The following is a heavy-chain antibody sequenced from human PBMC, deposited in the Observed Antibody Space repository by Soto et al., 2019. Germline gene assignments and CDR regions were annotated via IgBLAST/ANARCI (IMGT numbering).Heavy chain of an antibody. Sequence: GGSLRLSCAASGFTFSSYTMNWVRQAPGKGLEWVSYISSSSSSTYYADSVKGRFTISRDNSKNTLYLQMNSLRAEDTAVYYCAKARIAAAGAPIDYWGQGTLVTVSS. CDR3: AKARIAAAGAPIDY. CDR1: GFTFSSYT. CDR2: ISSSSSST. D-gene: IGHD6-13*01. J-gene: IGHJ4*02. V-gene: IGHV3-23*01.